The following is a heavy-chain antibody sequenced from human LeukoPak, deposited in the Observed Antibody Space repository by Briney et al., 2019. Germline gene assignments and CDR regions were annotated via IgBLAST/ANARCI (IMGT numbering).Heavy chain of an antibody. Sequence: PSETLSLTCSVSGASINSATYYWSWIRQPPGKGLEWIGEINHSGSTNYNPSLKSRVTISVDTSKNQFSLKLSSVTAADTAVYYCAGLTVAGTRYNWFDPWGQGTLVTVSS. V-gene: IGHV4-39*07. CDR2: INHSGST. CDR1: GASINSATYY. CDR3: AGLTVAGTRYNWFDP. J-gene: IGHJ5*02. D-gene: IGHD6-19*01.